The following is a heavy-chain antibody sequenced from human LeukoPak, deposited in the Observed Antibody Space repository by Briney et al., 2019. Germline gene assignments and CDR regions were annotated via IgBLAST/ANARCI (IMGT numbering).Heavy chain of an antibody. CDR3: APSSEGGYSYGSDIDY. D-gene: IGHD5-18*01. J-gene: IGHJ4*02. V-gene: IGHV1-2*06. CDR2: INPNSGGT. CDR1: GCTFTAYY. Sequence: ASVKVSCKASGCTFTAYYMYWVRQAPGQGLECRGRINPNSGGTNYAQKFQGRVTMTRDTSISTAYMELSRLRSDDTAVYYCAPSSEGGYSYGSDIDYWGQGSLVTVSS.